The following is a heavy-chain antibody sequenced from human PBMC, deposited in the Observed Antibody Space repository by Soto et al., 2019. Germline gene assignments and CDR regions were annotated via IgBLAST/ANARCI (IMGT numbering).Heavy chain of an antibody. CDR3: ARSIVVVTALAY. D-gene: IGHD2-21*02. CDR2: INAGNGNT. CDR1: GYTFTSYA. J-gene: IGHJ4*02. Sequence: QVQLVQSGAEVKKPGASVKVSCKASGYTFTSYAMHWVRQAPGQRLEWMGWINAGNGNTKYSQKFQGRVTITRDTSASTAYMELSSLRSEDTAVYYWARSIVVVTALAYWGQGTLVTVSS. V-gene: IGHV1-3*01.